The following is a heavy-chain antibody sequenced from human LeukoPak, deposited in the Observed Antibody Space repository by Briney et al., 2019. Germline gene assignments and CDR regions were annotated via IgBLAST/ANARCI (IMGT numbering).Heavy chain of an antibody. Sequence: PSETLSFTCTVSSGSMSTYYWSWIRQPPGKGLEWIGYIYYKGSTSYNPSLKSRVTISVDTSKNQFSLKLSSVTAADTAVYYCARASYDSSAYYSGGFYYYYMDVWGEGTTVTVSS. D-gene: IGHD3-22*01. V-gene: IGHV4-59*01. CDR1: SGSMSTYY. CDR2: IYYKGST. CDR3: ARASYDSSAYYSGGFYYYYMDV. J-gene: IGHJ6*03.